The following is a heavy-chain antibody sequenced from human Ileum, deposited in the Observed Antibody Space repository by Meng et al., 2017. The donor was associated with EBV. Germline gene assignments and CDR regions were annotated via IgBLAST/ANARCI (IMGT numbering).Heavy chain of an antibody. CDR2: ISAYNGNT. CDR1: GYTFTSYG. J-gene: IGHJ5*02. V-gene: IGHV1-18*01. CDR3: ARARLGGYCSSTSCADNWFDP. D-gene: IGHD2-2*01. Sequence: QVQLVQSGAEVKKPXASVKVSCTASGYTFTSYGISWVRQAPGQGLEWMGWISAYNGNTNYAQKLQGRVTMTTDTSTSTAYMELRSLRSDDTAVYYCARARLGGYCSSTSCADNWFDPWGQGTLVTVSS.